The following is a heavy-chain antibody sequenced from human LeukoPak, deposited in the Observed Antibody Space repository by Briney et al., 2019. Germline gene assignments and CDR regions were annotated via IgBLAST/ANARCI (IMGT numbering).Heavy chain of an antibody. CDR1: GFNDSRNV. Sequence: GGSLRLSYVASGFNDSRNVVSWVRQAPGKGLEWVSLIYSDDRAFYADSVKGRFTISRNNSKNTLFLQMSSLKPEDTAIYYCARDLAGFQEPRYYYYMDVWGKGTTVTVSS. V-gene: IGHV3-66*02. J-gene: IGHJ6*03. D-gene: IGHD1-14*01. CDR3: ARDLAGFQEPRYYYYMDV. CDR2: IYSDDRA.